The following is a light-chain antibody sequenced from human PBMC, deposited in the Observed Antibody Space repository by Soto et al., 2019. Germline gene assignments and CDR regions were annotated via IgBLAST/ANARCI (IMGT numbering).Light chain of an antibody. Sequence: EVVLTQSPNTLSLSPGERATLSCWASQSLRSSYLAWYQRKPGQAPRLLMFGASRRATGSPDRFRGSGSGTDFMLTISRLEPEDVAVYYCQQHGTSPYTFGQGTVLEIK. CDR3: QQHGTSPYT. CDR2: GAS. J-gene: IGKJ2*01. V-gene: IGKV3-20*01. CDR1: QSLRSSY.